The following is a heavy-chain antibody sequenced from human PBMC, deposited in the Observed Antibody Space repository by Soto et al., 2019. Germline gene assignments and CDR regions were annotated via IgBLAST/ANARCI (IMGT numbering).Heavy chain of an antibody. CDR2: IYSNGQT. CDR3: AKWLRGGSYYCDH. V-gene: IGHV3-23*05. J-gene: IGHJ5*02. Sequence: LXLSCAACGFTFSSYAMSWVRQAPGKGLELIALIYSNGQTFYADSVTGRFIISRDNSQNTVSLQMSSLRVEDTAAYYCAKWLRGGSYYCDHWGQGALVTVYS. CDR1: GFTFSSYA. D-gene: IGHD1-26*01.